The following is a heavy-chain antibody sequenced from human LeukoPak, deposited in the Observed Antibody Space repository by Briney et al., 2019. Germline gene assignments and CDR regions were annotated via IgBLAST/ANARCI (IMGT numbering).Heavy chain of an antibody. V-gene: IGHV3-30-3*01. J-gene: IGHJ5*02. CDR3: AREGVVVVPAAKGLRWFDP. CDR1: GFTFSTYA. D-gene: IGHD2-2*01. CDR2: ISYDGSNK. Sequence: PGRSLRLSCAASGFTFSTYATHWVRQAPGKGLEWMAIISYDGSNKYYADSVKGRFTISRDTSKNTLYLQMNSLRAEDTAVYYCAREGVVVVPAAKGLRWFDPWGQGTLVTVSS.